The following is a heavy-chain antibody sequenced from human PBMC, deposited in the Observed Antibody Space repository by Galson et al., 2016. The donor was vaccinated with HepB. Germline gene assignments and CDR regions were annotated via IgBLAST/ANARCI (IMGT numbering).Heavy chain of an antibody. CDR3: ARRHEYCPPVGCSVDS. D-gene: IGHD2/OR15-2a*01. CDR2: DSMDGRRK. Sequence: SLRLSCAASGFTFSGYGMHWVRQAPGKGLEWLAADSMDGRRKFYADSVKGRFTISRDNSNNMLFLQMSSLRTDDTAIYYCARRHEYCPPVGCSVDSWGQGTLVSVSS. V-gene: IGHV3-30*03. J-gene: IGHJ4*02. CDR1: GFTFSGYG.